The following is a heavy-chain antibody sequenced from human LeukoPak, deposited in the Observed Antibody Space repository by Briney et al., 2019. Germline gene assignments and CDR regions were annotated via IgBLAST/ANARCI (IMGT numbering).Heavy chain of an antibody. Sequence: ASVKVSCKVSGYTLTELSMHWVRQAPGKGLEWMGGFDPEDGETIYAQKFQGRVTMTEDTSTDTAYMELSSLRSEDTAVYYCATTNLLYYYMDVWGKGTTDTISS. CDR2: FDPEDGET. J-gene: IGHJ6*03. V-gene: IGHV1-24*01. D-gene: IGHD1-14*01. CDR3: ATTNLLYYYMDV. CDR1: GYTLTELS.